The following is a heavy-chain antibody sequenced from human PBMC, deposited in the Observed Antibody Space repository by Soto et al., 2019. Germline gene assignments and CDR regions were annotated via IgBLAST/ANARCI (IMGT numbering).Heavy chain of an antibody. J-gene: IGHJ4*02. CDR1: GFTFSSYS. Sequence: EVQLVESGGGLVKSGGSLRLSCAASGFTFSSYSMNWVRQAPGKGLEWVSSISSSSSYIYYADSVKGRFTISRDNAKNSLYLQMNSLRAEDTAVYYCARNGRAMVPFDYWGQGTLVTVSS. CDR3: ARNGRAMVPFDY. D-gene: IGHD5-18*01. CDR2: ISSSSSYI. V-gene: IGHV3-21*01.